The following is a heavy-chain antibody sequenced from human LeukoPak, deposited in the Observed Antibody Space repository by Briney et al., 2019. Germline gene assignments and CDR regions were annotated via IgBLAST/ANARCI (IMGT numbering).Heavy chain of an antibody. V-gene: IGHV3-30*03. CDR2: ISYDGSNK. CDR3: ASPRGPYGYAPNPYY. CDR1: GFTFSSYG. D-gene: IGHD5-18*01. J-gene: IGHJ4*02. Sequence: GGSLRLSCAASGFTFSSYGMHWVRQAPGKGLEWVAVISYDGSNKYYADSVKGRFTISRDNSKNTLYLQMNSLRAEDTAVYYCASPRGPYGYAPNPYYWGQGTLVTVSS.